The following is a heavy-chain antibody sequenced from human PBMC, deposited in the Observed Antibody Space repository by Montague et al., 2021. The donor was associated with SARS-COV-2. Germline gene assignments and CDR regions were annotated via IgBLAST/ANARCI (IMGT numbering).Heavy chain of an antibody. CDR1: GGAIRSHMYY. D-gene: IGHD2/OR15-2a*01. CDR2: IYYTGRT. V-gene: IGHV4-39*07. Sequence: SETLSLTCTVSGGAIRSHMYYWDWIRQPPGKGLEWIGTIYYTGRTSYNPSLKSRVTLSIDTSNNYFSLTLTSMTAADTALYYCARRRNVEYNPEYSDFWGQGMLVAVSS. J-gene: IGHJ4*02. CDR3: ARRRNVEYNPEYSDF.